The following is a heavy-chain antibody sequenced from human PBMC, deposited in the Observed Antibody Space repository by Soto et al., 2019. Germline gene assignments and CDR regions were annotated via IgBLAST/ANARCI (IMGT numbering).Heavy chain of an antibody. Sequence: NPSETLSLTCAVSITNIYYFGWIRQPPGKGLEWIGSIYHSGSTYYNPSLKSRVTISVETSRNQFSLKLRSVTAADTAVYFCASPSSAYCSDTSCYVASFHYWGQGIMVTVSS. V-gene: IGHV4-38-2*01. CDR3: ASPSSAYCSDTSCYVASFHY. D-gene: IGHD2-2*01. CDR2: IYHSGST. J-gene: IGHJ4*02. CDR1: ITNIYY.